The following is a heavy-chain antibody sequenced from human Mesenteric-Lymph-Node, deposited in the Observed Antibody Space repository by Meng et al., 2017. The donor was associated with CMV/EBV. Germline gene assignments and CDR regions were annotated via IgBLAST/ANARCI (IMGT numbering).Heavy chain of an antibody. CDR2: IIPIVGLS. Sequence: KVSGKDSGITFNNQIIHWGRQAPGQGLERMGRIIPIVGLSNHAQKFQGRVTITADESTSTTHMELSSLTSNDTAVYYCARGLPPGDWGQGTLVTVSS. CDR3: ARGLPPGD. J-gene: IGHJ4*02. CDR1: GITFNNQI. V-gene: IGHV1-69*02. D-gene: IGHD7-27*01.